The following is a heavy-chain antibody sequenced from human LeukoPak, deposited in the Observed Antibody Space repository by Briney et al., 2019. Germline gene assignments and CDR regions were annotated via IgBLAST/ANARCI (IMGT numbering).Heavy chain of an antibody. D-gene: IGHD6-13*01. J-gene: IGHJ4*02. V-gene: IGHV1-69*04. CDR2: IIPILGIA. CDR1: GGTPSSYA. Sequence: SVKASRKPSGGTPSSYAISWVRRAPGQGHEWMGRIIPILGIANYAQKFQGRVTITADKSTSTAYMELSSLRSEDTAVYYCARTRIAAVGTEIDYWGRGTLVTVSS. CDR3: ARTRIAAVGTEIDY.